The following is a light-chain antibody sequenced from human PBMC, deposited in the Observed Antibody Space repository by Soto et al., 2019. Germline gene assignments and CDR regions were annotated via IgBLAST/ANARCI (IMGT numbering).Light chain of an antibody. CDR3: QAWDSSIHVV. CDR2: QDS. V-gene: IGLV3-1*01. Sequence: SYELTQPPSVSVSPGQTASINCSGDKLGDKYACWYQQKPGQSPVLVIYQDSKRPSGIPERFSGSNSGNTATLTISGTQAMDEADYYCQAWDSSIHVVFGGGTKLTVL. CDR1: KLGDKY. J-gene: IGLJ2*01.